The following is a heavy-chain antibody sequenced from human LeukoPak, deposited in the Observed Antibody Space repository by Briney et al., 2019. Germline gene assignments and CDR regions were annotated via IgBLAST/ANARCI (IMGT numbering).Heavy chain of an antibody. CDR1: GFTFDDYA. V-gene: IGHV3-43*02. D-gene: IGHD4-17*01. J-gene: IGHJ4*02. CDR3: AKVPDYGDFIFDY. CDR2: ISGDGTRT. Sequence: GGSLRLSCAASGFTFDDYAMHWVRQAPGKGLEWGSLISGDGTRTHYADSVKGRFTISRDNSKNSLYLQMNSLRTADTALYYCAKVPDYGDFIFDYWGQGTLVTVSS.